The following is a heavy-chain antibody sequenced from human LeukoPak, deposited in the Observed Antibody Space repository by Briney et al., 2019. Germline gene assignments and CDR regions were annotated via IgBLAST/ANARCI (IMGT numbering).Heavy chain of an antibody. CDR3: ARDSFETDIDY. J-gene: IGHJ4*02. Sequence: PGGSLRLSCVASGFSFSRYWMSWVRQALGKGLEWVANIKEDGSEQYYADSLKGRFTISRDNVKNSLYLHINSLRAEDTAVYYCARDSFETDIDYWGQGTLVTVSS. V-gene: IGHV3-7*01. D-gene: IGHD1-14*01. CDR2: IKEDGSEQ. CDR1: GFSFSRYW.